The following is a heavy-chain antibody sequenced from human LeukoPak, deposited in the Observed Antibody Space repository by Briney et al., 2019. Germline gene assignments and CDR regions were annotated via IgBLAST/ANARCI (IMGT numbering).Heavy chain of an antibody. J-gene: IGHJ1*01. V-gene: IGHV1-18*01. CDR2: ISAYNGNT. CDR1: GYTFTSYG. D-gene: IGHD3-22*01. Sequence: ASVKVSCKASGYTFTSYGISWVRQAPGQGLEWMGWISAYNGNTNYAQKLQGRVTMTTDTSTSTAYMELRSLRSDDTAVYYCARGYYYDSNVAYFQHWGQGTLVTVSS. CDR3: ARGYYYDSNVAYFQH.